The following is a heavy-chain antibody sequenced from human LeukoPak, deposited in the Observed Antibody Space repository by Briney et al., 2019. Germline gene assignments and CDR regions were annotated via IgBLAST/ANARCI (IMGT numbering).Heavy chain of an antibody. J-gene: IGHJ6*02. V-gene: IGHV3-48*03. CDR3: ARDDSRYGMDV. CDR1: GFTFSSYE. CDR2: ISSSGSTI. Sequence: GGSLRLSCAASGFTFSSYEMNWVRQAPGKGLEWVSYISSSGSTIYYADSVKGRFPISRDNAKNSVYLQMNSLRAEDTAVYYCARDDSRYGMDVWGQGTTVTVSS. D-gene: IGHD3-22*01.